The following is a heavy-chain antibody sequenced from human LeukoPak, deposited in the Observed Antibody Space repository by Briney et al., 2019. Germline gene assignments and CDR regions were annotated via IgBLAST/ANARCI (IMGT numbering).Heavy chain of an antibody. CDR1: GFTFSSYW. CDR3: AREEEWLVSYFDY. J-gene: IGHJ4*02. V-gene: IGHV3-7*01. Sequence: PGGSLRLSCAASGFTFSSYWMSWVRQAPGKGREWVANIKQDGSEKYYVDSVKGRFTISRDNAKNSLYLQMNSLRAEDTAVYYCAREEEWLVSYFDYWGQGTLVTVSS. CDR2: IKQDGSEK. D-gene: IGHD6-19*01.